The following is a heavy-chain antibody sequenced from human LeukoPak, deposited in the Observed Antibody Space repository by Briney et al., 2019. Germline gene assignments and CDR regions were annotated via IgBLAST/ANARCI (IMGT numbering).Heavy chain of an antibody. V-gene: IGHV1-69*05. CDR1: EGTFSSYA. CDR2: ITPIFGTA. CDR3: ATRLGELADY. Sequence: ASVKVSCKASEGTFSSYAISWVRQAPGQGLEWMGGITPIFGTANYAQKFQGRVTITTDESTSTAYMELSSLRSEDTAVYYCATRLGELADYWGQGTLVTVSS. D-gene: IGHD1-26*01. J-gene: IGHJ4*02.